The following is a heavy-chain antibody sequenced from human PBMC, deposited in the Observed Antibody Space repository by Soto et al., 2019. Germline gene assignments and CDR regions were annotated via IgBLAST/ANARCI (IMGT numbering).Heavy chain of an antibody. D-gene: IGHD6-13*01. Sequence: QVQLVQSGAEVKKPGASVKVSCKASGYTFTGYYMHWVRQAPGQGLEWVGWINPNSGGTNYAQKFQGWVTMTSDTSISTAYMELSRLTSDDTAVYYCARDLGKRNPPGLADYWGQGTLVTVSS. J-gene: IGHJ4*02. V-gene: IGHV1-2*04. CDR1: GYTFTGYY. CDR2: INPNSGGT. CDR3: ARDLGKRNPPGLADY.